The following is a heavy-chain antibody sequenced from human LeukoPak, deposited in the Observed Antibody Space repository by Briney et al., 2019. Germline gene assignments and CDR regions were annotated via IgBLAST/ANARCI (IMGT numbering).Heavy chain of an antibody. D-gene: IGHD4-17*01. CDR3: ARALTTVTSVFFSYYMDV. CDR2: ISSSSSYK. Sequence: PGGSLRLSCAASGFTFSSYSMNWVRQAPGKGLEWVSSISSSSSYKYYADSVKGRFTISRDNAKNSLYLQMNSLRAEDTAVYYCARALTTVTSVFFSYYMDVWGKGTTVTVSS. J-gene: IGHJ6*03. CDR1: GFTFSSYS. V-gene: IGHV3-21*01.